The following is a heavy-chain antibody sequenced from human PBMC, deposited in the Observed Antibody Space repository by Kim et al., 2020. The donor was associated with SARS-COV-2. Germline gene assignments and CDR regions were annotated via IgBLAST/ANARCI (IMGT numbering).Heavy chain of an antibody. CDR3: ARDLSRIAVAGSRDY. J-gene: IGHJ4*02. D-gene: IGHD6-19*01. CDR2: ISSSSSYI. Sequence: GGSLRHSCAASGFTFSSYSMNWVRQAPGKGLEWVSSISSSSSYIYYADSVKGRFTISRDNAKNSLYLQMNSLRAEDTAVYYCARDLSRIAVAGSRDYWGQGTMVTVSS. V-gene: IGHV3-21*04. CDR1: GFTFSSYS.